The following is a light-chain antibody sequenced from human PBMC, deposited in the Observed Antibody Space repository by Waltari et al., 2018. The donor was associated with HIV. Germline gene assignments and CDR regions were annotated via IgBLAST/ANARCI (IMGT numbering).Light chain of an antibody. CDR1: QNIDTH. CDR2: DAS. V-gene: IGKV3-11*01. CDR3: QQRTSWPPRLT. J-gene: IGKJ4*01. Sequence: EVVLQSPATLSLSPGETATLSCRASQNIDTHLAWYQQRPGQAPRLLIFDASKRATGIPAKFHGSGSGTDFTLTITNLQPEDLAVYYGQQRTSWPPRLTFGGGSKVEIK.